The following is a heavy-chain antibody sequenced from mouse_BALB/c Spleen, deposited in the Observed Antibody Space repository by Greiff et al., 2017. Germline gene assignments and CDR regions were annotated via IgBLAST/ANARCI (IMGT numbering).Heavy chain of an antibody. D-gene: IGHD2-10*01. J-gene: IGHJ1*01. CDR3: AREGGLLWPPHWYFDV. V-gene: IGHV2-6-7*01. Sequence: VQLVESGPGLVAPSQSLSITCTVSGFSLTGYGVNWVRQPPGKGLEWLGMIWGDGSTDYNSALKSRLSISKDNSKSQVFLKMNSLQTDDTARYYCAREGGLLWPPHWYFDVWGAGTTVTVSS. CDR1: GFSLTGYG. CDR2: IWGDGST.